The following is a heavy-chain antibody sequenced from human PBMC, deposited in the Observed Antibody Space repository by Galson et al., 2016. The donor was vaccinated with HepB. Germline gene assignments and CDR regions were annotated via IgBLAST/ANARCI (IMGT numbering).Heavy chain of an antibody. CDR1: GASISDYY. D-gene: IGHD6-19*01. CDR2: VYKTDST. V-gene: IGHV4-59*01. CDR3: VTGSGWLPDV. J-gene: IGHJ6*04. Sequence: SETLSLTCSVSGASISDYYCNWVRQPPGKALEWIGYVYKTDSTKYNPSLKIRITISGDTSKNQLSLTLNSVTAEDTAVYYCVTGSGWLPDVWGKGTTVTVSS.